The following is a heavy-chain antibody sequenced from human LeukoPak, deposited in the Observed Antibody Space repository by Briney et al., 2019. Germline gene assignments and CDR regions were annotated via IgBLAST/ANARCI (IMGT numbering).Heavy chain of an antibody. CDR1: GGSISSSSYY. D-gene: IGHD3-22*01. J-gene: IGHJ4*02. V-gene: IGHV4-39*01. CDR2: IYYSGST. CDR3: ARHSGYYDSSGYYEVFDY. Sequence: SETLSLTCTVSGGSISSSSYYWGWIRQPPGKGPEWIGSIYYSGSTYYNPSLKSRVTISVDTSKNQFSLKLSSVTAADTAVYYCARHSGYYDSSGYYEVFDYWGQGTLVTVSS.